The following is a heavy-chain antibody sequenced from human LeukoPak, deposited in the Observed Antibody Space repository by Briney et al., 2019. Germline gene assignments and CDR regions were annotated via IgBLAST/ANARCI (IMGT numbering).Heavy chain of an antibody. D-gene: IGHD2-21*01. J-gene: IGHJ3*02. CDR3: ATYIYSDGASFFHTFDI. V-gene: IGHV3-7*01. Sequence: GGSLRLSCAASGFSLSDYFMTWVRQAPGKGLEWVANMNQDGSERNYVDSVKGRFTISRDNAKNSLYLQMDSLRAEDTAVYYCATYIYSDGASFFHTFDIWGHGTMVSVSS. CDR1: GFSLSDYF. CDR2: MNQDGSER.